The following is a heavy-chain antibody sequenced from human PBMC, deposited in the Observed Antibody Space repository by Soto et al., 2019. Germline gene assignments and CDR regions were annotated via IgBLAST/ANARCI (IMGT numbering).Heavy chain of an antibody. CDR3: ARGYCSGGSCYTGWFDP. V-gene: IGHV1-18*01. CDR1: GYTFTSYG. CDR2: ISGYNGNT. D-gene: IGHD2-15*01. J-gene: IGHJ5*02. Sequence: QVQLVQSGAEVKKPGASVRVSCKASGYTFTSYGISWVRQAPGQGLEWRGWISGYNGNTNYAQKLQGRVTMTKDTSTSTANMELRSLRSDDTAVYYCARGYCSGGSCYTGWFDPWGQGTLVTVSS.